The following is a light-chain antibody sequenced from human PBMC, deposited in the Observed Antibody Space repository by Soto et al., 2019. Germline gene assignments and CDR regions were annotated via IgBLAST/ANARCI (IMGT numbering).Light chain of an antibody. Sequence: VFTHAAGALSLSPGERATLSCRASQSVSSSYLAWYQQKPGQAPRPLIYGASSRAIGIPDRFSGSGSGTDFTLTISRLEPEDFAVYYCQQYGSSPWTFGQGTKV. V-gene: IGKV3-20*01. J-gene: IGKJ1*01. CDR1: QSVSSSY. CDR2: GAS. CDR3: QQYGSSPWT.